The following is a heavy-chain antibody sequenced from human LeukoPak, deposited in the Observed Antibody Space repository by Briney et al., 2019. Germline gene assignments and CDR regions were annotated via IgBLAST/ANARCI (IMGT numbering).Heavy chain of an antibody. D-gene: IGHD1-7*01. V-gene: IGHV1-46*01. CDR3: ARHGNWNYGSY. CDR1: GYTFTSYY. Sequence: SVKVSCKASGYTFTSYYMHWVRQAPGQGLEWMGIINPSGGSTSYAQKFQGRVTMTTDTSTSTAYMELRSLRSDDTAVYYCARHGNWNYGSYWGQGTLVTVSS. CDR2: INPSGGST. J-gene: IGHJ4*02.